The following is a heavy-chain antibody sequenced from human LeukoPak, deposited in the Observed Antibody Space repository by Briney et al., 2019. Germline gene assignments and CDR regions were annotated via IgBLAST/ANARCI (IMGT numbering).Heavy chain of an antibody. CDR1: GFTFSSYW. CDR3: ARRMSGSGSYMRRGFDY. J-gene: IGHJ4*02. CDR2: IKQDGSEK. Sequence: PGGSLRLSCAASGFTFSSYWMSWVRQAPGKGLEWVANIKQDGSEKYCVDSVKGRFTISRDNAKNSLYLQMNSLRAEDTAVYYCARRMSGSGSYMRRGFDYWGQGTLVTVSS. V-gene: IGHV3-7*03. D-gene: IGHD3-10*01.